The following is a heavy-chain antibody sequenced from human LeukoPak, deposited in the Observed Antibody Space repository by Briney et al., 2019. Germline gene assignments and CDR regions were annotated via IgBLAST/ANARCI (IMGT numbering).Heavy chain of an antibody. J-gene: IGHJ4*02. CDR1: GFTVSSNY. CDR3: ARVSVAGFTSTDY. V-gene: IGHV3-53*01. D-gene: IGHD6-19*01. CDR2: IYSGGST. Sequence: GGSLRLSCAASGFTVSSNYMSWVRQAPGKGLEWVSVIYSGGSTYYADSVKGRFTISRDNSKNALYLQMNSLRAEDTAVYYCARVSVAGFTSTDYWGQGTLVTVSS.